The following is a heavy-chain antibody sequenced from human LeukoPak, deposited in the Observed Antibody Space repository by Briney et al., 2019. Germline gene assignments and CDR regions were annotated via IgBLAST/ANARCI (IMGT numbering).Heavy chain of an antibody. D-gene: IGHD2-2*01. V-gene: IGHV3-30*18. CDR3: AKSRRESSQDADFDN. J-gene: IGHJ4*02. Sequence: LSLTCTVSGSSISSSSYYWGWLRQAPGKGLEWVAVISNDGNNEYYADSVQGRFTISRDTSNTVYLQMNSLRAEDTAVYSCAKSRRESSQDADFDNWGQGTLVTVSS. CDR2: ISNDGNNE. CDR1: GSSISSSS.